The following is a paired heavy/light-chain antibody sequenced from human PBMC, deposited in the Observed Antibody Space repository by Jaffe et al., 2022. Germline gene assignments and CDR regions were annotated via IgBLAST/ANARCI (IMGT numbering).Heavy chain of an antibody. V-gene: IGHV7-4-1*02. CDR2: INTNTGNP. D-gene: IGHD3-3*01. Sequence: QVQLVQSGSELKKPGASVKVSCKASGYTFTSYAMNWVRQAPGQGLEWMGWINTNTGNPTYAQGFTGRFVFSLDTSVSTAYLQISSLKAEDTAVYYCARVREDRNYDFWSGYYSIPWRGFDYWGQGTLVTVSS. CDR1: GYTFTSYA. J-gene: IGHJ4*02. CDR3: ARVREDRNYDFWSGYYSIPWRGFDY.
Light chain of an antibody. CDR2: AAS. CDR3: QQLNSYPPGYT. CDR1: QGISSY. J-gene: IGKJ2*01. Sequence: DIQLTQSPSFLSASVGDRVTITCRASQGISSYLAWYQQKPGKAPKLLIYAASTLQSGVPSRFSGSGSGTEFTLTISSLQPEDFATYYCQQLNSYPPGYTFGQGTKLEIK. V-gene: IGKV1-9*01.